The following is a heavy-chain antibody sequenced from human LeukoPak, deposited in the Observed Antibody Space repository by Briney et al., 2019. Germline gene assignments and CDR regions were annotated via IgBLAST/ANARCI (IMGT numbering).Heavy chain of an antibody. CDR3: ARHSIIGGTEYAFDI. V-gene: IGHV4-61*01. Sequence: KTSETLSLTCTVSGGSISSGSYYWSWIRQPPGKGLEWIGYIYYSGSTNYSPSLKSRVTISVDTSKNQFSLKLSSVTAADTAVYYCARHSIIGGTEYAFDIWGQGTMVTVSS. J-gene: IGHJ3*02. CDR2: IYYSGST. CDR1: GGSISSGSYY. D-gene: IGHD2-15*01.